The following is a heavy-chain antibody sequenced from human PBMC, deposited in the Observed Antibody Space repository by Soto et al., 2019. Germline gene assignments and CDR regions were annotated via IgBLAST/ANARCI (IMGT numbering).Heavy chain of an antibody. CDR3: ARHTGYSSSWYGLGWFDP. D-gene: IGHD6-13*01. J-gene: IGHJ5*02. Sequence: SETLSLTCAVSGGSISSGGYSWSWIRQPPGKGLEWIGYIYHSGSTYYNPSLKSRVTISVDRSKNQFSLKLSSVTAADTAVYYGARHTGYSSSWYGLGWFDPWGQGTLVTVSS. CDR2: IYHSGST. CDR1: GGSISSGGYS. V-gene: IGHV4-30-2*01.